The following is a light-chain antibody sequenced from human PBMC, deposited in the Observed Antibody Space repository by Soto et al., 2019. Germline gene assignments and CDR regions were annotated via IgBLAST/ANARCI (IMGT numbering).Light chain of an antibody. V-gene: IGLV2-23*02. Sequence: QSALTQPASVSGSRGQSITISCTGTSSDVGSYNLVSWYQQHPGKAPKLMIYEVSKRPSGVSNRFSGSKSGNTASLTISGLQAEDEADYYCCSHAGSSTGVVFGGGTKLTVL. J-gene: IGLJ2*01. CDR3: CSHAGSSTGVV. CDR1: SSDVGSYNL. CDR2: EVS.